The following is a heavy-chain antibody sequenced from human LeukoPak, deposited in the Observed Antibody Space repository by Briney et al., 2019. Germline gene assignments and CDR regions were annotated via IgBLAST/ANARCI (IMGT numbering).Heavy chain of an antibody. CDR2: IYYSGST. CDR1: GGSFSSYY. J-gene: IGHJ5*02. D-gene: IGHD1-26*01. Sequence: SETLSLTCAVYGGSFSSYYWGWIRQPPGKGVEWIGNIYYSGSTYYNPSLKSRVTISVDTSKNQFSLKLSSVTAADTAVYYCARAYSGSYFWLDPWGQGTLVTVSS. CDR3: ARAYSGSYFWLDP. V-gene: IGHV4-59*01.